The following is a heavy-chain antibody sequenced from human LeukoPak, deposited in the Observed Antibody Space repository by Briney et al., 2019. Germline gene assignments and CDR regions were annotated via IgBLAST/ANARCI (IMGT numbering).Heavy chain of an antibody. CDR3: AVDNNGYPLGTY. D-gene: IGHD2-8*01. CDR1: GYTFTSYG. CDR2: ISAYNGNT. J-gene: IGHJ4*02. Sequence: ASVKVSCKTSGYTFTSYGISWVRQAPGQGLEWMGWISAYNGNTRRAQKVQGRVTMTTDTTTSTAYLELRSLRSDDTAVYYCAVDNNGYPLGTYWGQETLVTVSS. V-gene: IGHV1-18*01.